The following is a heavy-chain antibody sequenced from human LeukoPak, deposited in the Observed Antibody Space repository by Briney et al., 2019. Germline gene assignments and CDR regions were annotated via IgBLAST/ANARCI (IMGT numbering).Heavy chain of an antibody. Sequence: GASVKVSCKASGYTFTGYYMHWVRQAPGQGLEWMGRINPNSGGTNYAQKFQGRVTMTRDTSISTAYMELSSLRSEDTAVYYCARGFPAAESYFDYWGQGTLVTVSS. J-gene: IGHJ4*02. V-gene: IGHV1-2*06. D-gene: IGHD6-13*01. CDR3: ARGFPAAESYFDY. CDR2: INPNSGGT. CDR1: GYTFTGYY.